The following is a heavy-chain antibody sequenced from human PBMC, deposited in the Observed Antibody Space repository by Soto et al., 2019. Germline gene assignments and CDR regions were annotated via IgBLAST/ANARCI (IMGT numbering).Heavy chain of an antibody. CDR3: AHMGLMGDYYGMDV. Sequence: QITLKESGPTLVKPTQTLTLTCSFSGFSLSTSGVAVGWIRQPPGKALEWLALIYWDDDKRYSPSLKSRLTTTKDPSKTQVVLTMINMDPVDTGTYFCAHMGLMGDYYGMDVWGQGTTVTVSS. V-gene: IGHV2-5*02. CDR1: GFSLSTSGVA. CDR2: IYWDDDK. J-gene: IGHJ6*02.